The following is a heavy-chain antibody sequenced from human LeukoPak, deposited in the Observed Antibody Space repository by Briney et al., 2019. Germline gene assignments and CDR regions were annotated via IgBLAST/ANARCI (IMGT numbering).Heavy chain of an antibody. CDR3: ARGLLWPTRAVDY. J-gene: IGHJ4*02. CDR2: MNPNSGNT. Sequence: VASVKVSCEASGYTFTSYDINWVRQATGQGLEWMGWMNPNSGNTGYAQKFQGRVTMTRNTSISTAYMELSSLRSEDTAVYYCARGLLWPTRAVDYWGQGTLVTVSS. V-gene: IGHV1-8*01. D-gene: IGHD3-10*01. CDR1: GYTFTSYD.